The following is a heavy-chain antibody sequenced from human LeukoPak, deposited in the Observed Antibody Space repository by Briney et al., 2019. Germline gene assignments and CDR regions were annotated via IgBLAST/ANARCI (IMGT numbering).Heavy chain of an antibody. D-gene: IGHD6-13*01. CDR1: GYTFTSYD. V-gene: IGHV1-8*01. CDR3: ARLASSSWPLYYYGMDV. J-gene: IGHJ6*02. CDR2: MNPNNGNT. Sequence: ASVQVSCKASGYTFTSYDIIWVRQATGQGLEWMGWMNPNNGNTGYAQKFQGRVTMTRSTSISTAYMELSSLRSEDTAVYYCARLASSSWPLYYYGMDVWGQGTTVTVSS.